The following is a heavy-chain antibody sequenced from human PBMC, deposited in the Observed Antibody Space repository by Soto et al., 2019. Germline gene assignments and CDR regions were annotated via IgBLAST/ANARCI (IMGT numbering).Heavy chain of an antibody. CDR2: IIPIFGTA. Sequence: SVKVSCKASGGTFSSYAISWVRQARGQGLEWMGGIIPIFGTANYAQKFQGRVTITADESTSTAYMELSSLRSEDTAVYYCARGVTAMAYFYYYYGMDVWGQGTTVTVSS. D-gene: IGHD5-18*01. CDR3: ARGVTAMAYFYYYYGMDV. CDR1: GGTFSSYA. V-gene: IGHV1-69*13. J-gene: IGHJ6*02.